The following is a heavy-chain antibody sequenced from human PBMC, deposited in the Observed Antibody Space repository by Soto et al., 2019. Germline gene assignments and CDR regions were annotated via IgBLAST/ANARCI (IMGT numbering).Heavy chain of an antibody. CDR3: AICGYSYGPDC. J-gene: IGHJ4*02. CDR1: GFTFSSYA. CDR2: ISGSGGST. D-gene: IGHD5-18*01. Sequence: EVQLLESGGGLVQPGGSLRLSCAASGFTFSSYAMSWVRQAPGKGLEWVSAISGSGGSTYYADSVKGRFTISRDNAKNSLYLQMNSLRAVDTAVYYWAICGYSYGPDCWGLGTLFTVYS. V-gene: IGHV3-23*01.